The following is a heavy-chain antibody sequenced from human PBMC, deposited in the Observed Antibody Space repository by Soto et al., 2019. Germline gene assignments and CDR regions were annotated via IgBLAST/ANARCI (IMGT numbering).Heavy chain of an antibody. D-gene: IGHD3-10*01. CDR3: ARQGFGPLHGLVDV. CDR2: VHHSWGS. CDR1: GCSISSYY. J-gene: IGHJ6*02. Sequence: VQLQESGPGLVKPSETLSLSCTVSGCSISSYYWSWFRQSPGKRMEWIGYVHHSWGSSYNPPLQSRVAIALDPSRSQSSLKVTSVTATDTDVYYCARQGFGPLHGLVDVWGQGTTVTVSS. V-gene: IGHV4-59*08.